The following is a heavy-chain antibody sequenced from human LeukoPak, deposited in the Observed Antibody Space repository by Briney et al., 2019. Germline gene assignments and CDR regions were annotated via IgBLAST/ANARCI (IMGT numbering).Heavy chain of an antibody. CDR2: IKQDGSEK. CDR1: GFTFSSYW. CDR3: AKDLSRFNWNYESLDY. D-gene: IGHD1-7*01. J-gene: IGHJ4*02. Sequence: GGSLRLSCAASGFTFSSYWMSWVRQAPGKGLEWVANIKQDGSEKYYVDSVKGRFTISRDNAKNSLYLQMNSLRAEDTAVYYCAKDLSRFNWNYESLDYWGQGTLVTASS. V-gene: IGHV3-7*01.